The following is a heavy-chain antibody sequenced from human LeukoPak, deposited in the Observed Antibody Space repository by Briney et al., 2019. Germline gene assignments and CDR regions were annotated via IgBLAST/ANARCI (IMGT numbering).Heavy chain of an antibody. Sequence: SETLSLTCTVSGGSISSSSYYWGWIRQPPGKGLEWIGEINHSGSTNYNPSLKSRVTISVDTSKNQFSLKLSSVTAADTAVYYCARGRSRYFDWFSVGGYDYWGQGTLVTVSS. J-gene: IGHJ4*02. D-gene: IGHD3-9*01. CDR3: ARGRSRYFDWFSVGGYDY. V-gene: IGHV4-39*07. CDR1: GGSISSSSYY. CDR2: INHSGST.